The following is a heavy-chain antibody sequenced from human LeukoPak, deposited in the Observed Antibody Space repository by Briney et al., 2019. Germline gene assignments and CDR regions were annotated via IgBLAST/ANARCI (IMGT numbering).Heavy chain of an antibody. D-gene: IGHD2-2*01. CDR1: GGSISSSSYY. CDR2: IYYSGST. Sequence: PSETLSLTCTVSGGSISSSSYYWGWIRQPPGKGLEWIGSIYYSGSTYYSPSLKSRVTISVDTSKNQFSLKLSSVTAADTAVYYCAREGIGEAMHDYWGQGTLVTVSS. J-gene: IGHJ4*02. CDR3: AREGIGEAMHDY. V-gene: IGHV4-39*02.